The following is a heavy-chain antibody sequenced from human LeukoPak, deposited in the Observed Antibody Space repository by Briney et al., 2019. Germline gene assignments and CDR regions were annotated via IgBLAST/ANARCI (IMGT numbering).Heavy chain of an antibody. D-gene: IGHD6-19*01. V-gene: IGHV3-66*01. J-gene: IGHJ4*02. Sequence: GGSLRLSCAASGFTVSSNYMSWVRQAPGKGLEWVSVIYSGGDTYYADSAKGRFTISRDNSKNMIYLEMSSLKAEDTAVYYCAKERSLEIAVAGTVFDYWGQGTLVTVSS. CDR1: GFTVSSNY. CDR2: IYSGGDT. CDR3: AKERSLEIAVAGTVFDY.